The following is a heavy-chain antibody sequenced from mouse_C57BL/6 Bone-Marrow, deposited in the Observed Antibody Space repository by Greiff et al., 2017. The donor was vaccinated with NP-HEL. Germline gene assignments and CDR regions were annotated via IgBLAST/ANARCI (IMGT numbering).Heavy chain of an antibody. Sequence: VQLQQSGTVLARPGASVKMSCKTSGYTFTSYWMHWVKQRPGQGLEWIGAIYPGNSDTSYTQKFKGKAKLTAVTSASTAYMELSSLTNEDSAVYYCTGYYGSSYWYFDVWGTGTTVTVSS. CDR1: GYTFTSYW. J-gene: IGHJ1*03. V-gene: IGHV1-5*01. D-gene: IGHD1-1*01. CDR2: IYPGNSDT. CDR3: TGYYGSSYWYFDV.